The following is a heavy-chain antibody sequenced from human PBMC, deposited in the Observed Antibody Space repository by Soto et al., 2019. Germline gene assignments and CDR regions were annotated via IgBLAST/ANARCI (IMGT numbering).Heavy chain of an antibody. Sequence: QVQLVQSGAEVKKPGSSVKVSCKASGGTFSSYAISWVRQAPGQGLEWMGGIIPIFGTANYAQKFQGRVTITADKSTSTAYMELSSLRYEDTAEYYCARDTGYSSGGDYYYYGMDVWGQGTTVTVSS. CDR2: IIPIFGTA. CDR3: ARDTGYSSGGDYYYYGMDV. V-gene: IGHV1-69*06. CDR1: GGTFSSYA. D-gene: IGHD6-19*01. J-gene: IGHJ6*02.